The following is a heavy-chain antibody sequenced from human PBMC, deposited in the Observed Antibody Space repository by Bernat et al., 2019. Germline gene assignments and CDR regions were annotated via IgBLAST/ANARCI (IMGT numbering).Heavy chain of an antibody. V-gene: IGHV3-74*01. D-gene: IGHD6-19*01. J-gene: IGHJ4*02. CDR3: IRGPDKGGGSGFDF. CDR2: IKGDGSSI. Sequence: EVQLVESGGGLVQPGGSLRLSCAASGFTFSSYWMHWVRQAPGKGLMWVSRIKGDGSSIIYADSVKGRFTISRDNAKNTLYLQMNSLRAEDTAVYFCIRGPDKGGGSGFDFWGQGTLVTVSS. CDR1: GFTFSSYW.